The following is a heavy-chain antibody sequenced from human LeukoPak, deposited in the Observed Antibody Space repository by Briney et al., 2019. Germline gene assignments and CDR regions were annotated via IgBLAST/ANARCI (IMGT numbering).Heavy chain of an antibody. D-gene: IGHD1-20*01. CDR1: GDSISNYY. CDR3: ARSRGNWNDRFGWFDP. V-gene: IGHV4-59*12. CDR2: VYYSGST. J-gene: IGHJ5*02. Sequence: PSETLSLTCTVSGDSISNYYWSWIRQPPGEGLQGIGYVYYSGSTNYNPSLKSRVTISVDPSKNQFSLKLSSVTAADTAVYYCARSRGNWNDRFGWFDPWGQGTLVTVSS.